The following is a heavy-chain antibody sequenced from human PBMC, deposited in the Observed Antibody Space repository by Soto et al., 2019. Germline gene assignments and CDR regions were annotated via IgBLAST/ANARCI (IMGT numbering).Heavy chain of an antibody. CDR2: IKSKTDGGTT. J-gene: IGHJ4*02. D-gene: IGHD2-15*01. CDR1: GFTFINAW. V-gene: IGHV3-15*07. Sequence: GGSLKLSCAASGFTFINAWMNWVRQAPGKGLEWVGRIKSKTDGGTTDYAAPVKGRFTISRDDSKNTLYLQMNSLKIEDTAVYYCGTGYCSAGSCALAYWGQGTLVTVSS. CDR3: GTGYCSAGSCALAY.